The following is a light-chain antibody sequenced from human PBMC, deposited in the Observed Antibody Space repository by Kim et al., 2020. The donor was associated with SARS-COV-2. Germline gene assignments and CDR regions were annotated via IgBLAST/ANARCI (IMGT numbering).Light chain of an antibody. CDR1: QSITNNF. CDR2: GAS. V-gene: IGKV3-20*01. J-gene: IGKJ1*01. CDR3: QQYGSSSWT. Sequence: SLGEGATLPSRASQSITNNFLAWYQQKPGQVPRLLLYGASNRATGVPDRFRGSGSGTDFTLTISRLEPEDFAVYYCQQYGSSSWTFGQGTKVDIK.